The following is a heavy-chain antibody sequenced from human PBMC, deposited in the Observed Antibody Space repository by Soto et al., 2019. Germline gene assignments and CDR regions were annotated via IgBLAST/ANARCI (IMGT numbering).Heavy chain of an antibody. CDR3: AREVPPMDY. J-gene: IGHJ4*02. D-gene: IGHD1-1*01. CDR2: ISGYNGKT. V-gene: IGHV1-18*01. CDR1: GYTFTRYA. Sequence: QVQLVQSGAEVKKPGASVKVSCKASGYTFTRYAISWLRQDPGQGLAWMGWISGYNGKTKYAQKLQGRVSMTTDTSPSTAYIELRSLRSADTAVYECAREVPPMDYWGQGTLVTGSS.